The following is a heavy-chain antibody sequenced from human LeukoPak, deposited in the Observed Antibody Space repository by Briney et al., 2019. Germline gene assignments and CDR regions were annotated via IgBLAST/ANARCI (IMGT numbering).Heavy chain of an antibody. D-gene: IGHD3-22*01. CDR2: ICGSGDST. CDR1: GFTFSSYG. V-gene: IGHV3-23*01. CDR3: AKLSGPDHYDTIDC. Sequence: GGSLRLSCAASGFTFSSYGMSWVRQAPGKGLEWVSAICGSGDSTYCADFVKGRFTISRDDSQNTLYLQMNSLRAEDTAVYYCAKLSGPDHYDTIDCWGQGTLVTVSS. J-gene: IGHJ4*02.